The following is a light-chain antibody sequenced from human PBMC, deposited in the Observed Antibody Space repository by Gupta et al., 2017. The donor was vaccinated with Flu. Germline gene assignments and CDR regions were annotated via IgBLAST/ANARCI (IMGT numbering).Light chain of an antibody. J-gene: IGKJ5*01. CDR3: QQRSSWPPAIT. CDR1: YGVSTN. CDR2: DAS. V-gene: IGKV3-11*01. Sequence: EIVLTQSPDSMSLSPGERATLSCRASYGVSTNLAWYQQKPGQAPRLLIYDASNRATGIPARFSGSGSGTDFTLTINSREAEDSAVYYCQQRSSWPPAITFGQGTRLEIK.